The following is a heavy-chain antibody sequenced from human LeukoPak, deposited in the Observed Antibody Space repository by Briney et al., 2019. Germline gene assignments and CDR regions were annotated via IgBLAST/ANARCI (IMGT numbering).Heavy chain of an antibody. J-gene: IGHJ4*02. D-gene: IGHD3-22*01. CDR3: ARLVRGYYDSSGYPDY. CDR1: GGSISSSGYY. CDR2: IYYSGST. V-gene: IGHV4-39*01. Sequence: SETLSLTCTVSGGSISSSGYYWGWIRQPPGKGLEWIGSIYYSGSTYYNPSLKSRVTISVDTSKNQFSLKLSSVTAADTAVYYCARLVRGYYDSSGYPDYWGQGTLVTVSS.